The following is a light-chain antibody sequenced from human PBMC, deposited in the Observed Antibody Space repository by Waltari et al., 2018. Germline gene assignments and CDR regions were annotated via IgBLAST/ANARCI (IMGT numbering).Light chain of an antibody. CDR1: HSVNWY. CDR2: DAS. CDR3: QQRRNWPLT. Sequence: EIVLTQSPATLYLSPGERATLSCRASHSVNWYLAWYQQIPGQAPRLLIYDASNRATGIPARFSGSGSETDFTLTISSLQPEDSAVYYCQQRRNWPLTFGGGTKVEIK. J-gene: IGKJ4*01. V-gene: IGKV3-11*01.